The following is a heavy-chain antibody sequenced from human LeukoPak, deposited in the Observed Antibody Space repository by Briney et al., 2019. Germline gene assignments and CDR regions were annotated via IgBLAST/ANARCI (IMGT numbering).Heavy chain of an antibody. CDR3: ARADNWNDVPFEY. J-gene: IGHJ4*02. V-gene: IGHV4-59*08. CDR1: GGSIRSYY. CDR2: IYLSGST. D-gene: IGHD1-1*01. Sequence: SYTLSLTCTVSGGSIRSYYWSWIRQPPGKGLAWIGYIYLSGSTNYNPSLKSRVTISVDTSKNQFSRKVSSVTAADTAVYYWARADNWNDVPFEYSGQGTLVTVSS.